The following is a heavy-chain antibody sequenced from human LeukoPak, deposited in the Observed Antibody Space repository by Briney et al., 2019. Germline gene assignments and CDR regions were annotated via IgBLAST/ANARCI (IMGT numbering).Heavy chain of an antibody. D-gene: IGHD3-10*01. CDR3: ARHRGGIFDY. CDR2: IYYSGST. CDR1: GGSISSSSYY. J-gene: IGHJ4*02. Sequence: SETLSLTCTVSGGSISSSSYYWGWIRQPPGKGPEWIGSIYYSGSTYYNPSLRSRVTISVDTSKNQFSLKLSSVTAADTAVYYCARHRGGIFDYWGQGTLVTVSS. V-gene: IGHV4-39*01.